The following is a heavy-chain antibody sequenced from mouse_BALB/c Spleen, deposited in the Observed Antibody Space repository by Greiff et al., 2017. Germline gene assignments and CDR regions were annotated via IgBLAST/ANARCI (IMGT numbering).Heavy chain of an antibody. CDR2: INPSNGRT. Sequence: QVQLQQPGAELVKPGASVKLSCKASGYTFTSYWMHWVKQRPGQGLEWIGEINPSNGRTNYNEKFKSKATLTVDKSSSTAYMQLSSLTSEDSAVYYCARRYGYDVDYAMDYWGQGTSVTVSS. CDR3: ARRYGYDVDYAMDY. D-gene: IGHD2-2*01. CDR1: GYTFTSYW. V-gene: IGHV1S81*02. J-gene: IGHJ4*01.